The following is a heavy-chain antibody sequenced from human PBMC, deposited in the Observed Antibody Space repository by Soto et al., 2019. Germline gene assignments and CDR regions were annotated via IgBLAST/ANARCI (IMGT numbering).Heavy chain of an antibody. CDR1: GFTFGDYY. V-gene: IGHV3-11*06. Sequence: GGSLRLSCAASGFTFGDYYMSWIRQAPGKGLEWVSYISSSSSYTNYADSVKGRFTISRDNAKNSLYLQMNSLRAEDTAVYYCARVNNRSGYLVYYYGMDVWGQGTTVTVSS. D-gene: IGHD3-3*01. CDR3: ARVNNRSGYLVYYYGMDV. J-gene: IGHJ6*02. CDR2: ISSSSSYT.